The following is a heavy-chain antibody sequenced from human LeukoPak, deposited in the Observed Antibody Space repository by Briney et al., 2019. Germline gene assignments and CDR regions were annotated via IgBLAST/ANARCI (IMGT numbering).Heavy chain of an antibody. D-gene: IGHD3-22*01. CDR1: GFTFSSYA. J-gene: IGHJ4*02. Sequence: GGSLRLSCAASGFTFSSYAMSWVRQAPGKGLEWVSAISGSGGSTYYADSVKGRFTISRDNSKNTLYLQMNSLRAEDTAVYYCAKSITMIVLREGPFDYWGQGTLVTVSS. V-gene: IGHV3-23*01. CDR2: ISGSGGST. CDR3: AKSITMIVLREGPFDY.